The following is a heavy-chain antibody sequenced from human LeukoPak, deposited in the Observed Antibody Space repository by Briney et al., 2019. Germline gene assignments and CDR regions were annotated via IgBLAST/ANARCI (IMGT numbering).Heavy chain of an antibody. V-gene: IGHV3-53*01. J-gene: IGHJ5*02. CDR1: GFTVSSNY. CDR2: IYSGGST. Sequence: GGSLRLSCAASGFTVSSNYMSWVRQAPGKGLEWVSVIYSGGSTYYADSVKGRFTISRDNSKNTLYLQMNSLRAEDTAVYYCAKDPYGDYGWFDPWGQGTLVTVSS. D-gene: IGHD4-17*01. CDR3: AKDPYGDYGWFDP.